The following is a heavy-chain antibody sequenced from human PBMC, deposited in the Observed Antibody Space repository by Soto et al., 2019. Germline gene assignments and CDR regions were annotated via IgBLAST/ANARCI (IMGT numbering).Heavy chain of an antibody. D-gene: IGHD6-6*01. J-gene: IGHJ5*02. Sequence: QVQLVQSGAEVKKPGASVKVSCKASGYTFITYGINWVRQAPGQGPEWMGWISAYNGNTNYAQKFQGRVTMTTDTTTSTAYMELRGLRFDDTAVYYCARDREAARPGWFDPWGQGTLVTVSS. CDR1: GYTFITYG. CDR3: ARDREAARPGWFDP. V-gene: IGHV1-18*04. CDR2: ISAYNGNT.